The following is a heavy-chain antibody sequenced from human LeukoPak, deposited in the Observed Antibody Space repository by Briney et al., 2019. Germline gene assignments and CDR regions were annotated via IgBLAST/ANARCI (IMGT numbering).Heavy chain of an antibody. D-gene: IGHD3-22*01. CDR1: GGSISNYY. J-gene: IGHJ3*02. Sequence: SETLSLTCTVSGGSISNYYWSWIRQPPGKGLEWIGYIYYSGSTNYNPSLKSRVTISVDKSKNQFSLKLTSVTAADTAVYYCARLQRITMNAFDIWGQGTMVTVSS. CDR3: ARLQRITMNAFDI. V-gene: IGHV4-59*12. CDR2: IYYSGST.